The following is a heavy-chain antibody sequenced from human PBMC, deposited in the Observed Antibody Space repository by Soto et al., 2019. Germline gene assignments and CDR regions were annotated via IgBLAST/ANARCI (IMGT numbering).Heavy chain of an antibody. CDR2: IYYSENT. V-gene: IGHV4-39*01. CDR3: ISRTVTTFNAFDI. Sequence: QVQLQESGPGLMEPSETLSLTCSVSGGSINRINYYWGWVRQSPGKGLEWIGTIYYSENTYYNPSLRGRVAISLDPSSNQFSLKLSSVTAADTAVYYCISRTVTTFNAFDIWGQGTMVTVSS. CDR1: GGSINRINYY. D-gene: IGHD4-17*01. J-gene: IGHJ3*02.